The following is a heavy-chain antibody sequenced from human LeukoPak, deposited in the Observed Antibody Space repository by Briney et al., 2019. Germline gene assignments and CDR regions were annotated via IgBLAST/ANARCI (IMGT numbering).Heavy chain of an antibody. J-gene: IGHJ6*03. D-gene: IGHD4-11*01. CDR2: IKQDGSEK. Sequence: PGGSLRLSCAASGFIFSSYWMNWVRQAPGKGLEWVANIKQDGSEKYYVDSVKGRFTISRDNAKNSLYLQMNSLRAEDTAVYHCARVYSSYYYYMDVWGKGTTVTVSS. CDR1: GFIFSSYW. V-gene: IGHV3-7*04. CDR3: ARVYSSYYYYMDV.